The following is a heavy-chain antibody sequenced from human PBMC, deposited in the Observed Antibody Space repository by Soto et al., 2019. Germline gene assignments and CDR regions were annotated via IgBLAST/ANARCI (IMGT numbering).Heavy chain of an antibody. V-gene: IGHV3-21*01. CDR3: ARVYSSGYYPDGVVDY. CDR2: ISSSSAYI. J-gene: IGHJ4*02. Sequence: PWGSLRLCCAASGLRCSSYSVHWVRKAPGKGLEWVSSISSSSAYIYYADSVKGRFTISRDNAKNSLYLQMNSLRAEDTAVFYCARVYSSGYYPDGVVDYWGQGTLVTVSS. D-gene: IGHD3-22*01. CDR1: GLRCSSYS.